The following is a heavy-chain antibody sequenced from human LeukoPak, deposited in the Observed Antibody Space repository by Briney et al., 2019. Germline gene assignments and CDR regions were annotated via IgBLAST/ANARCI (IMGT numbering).Heavy chain of an antibody. CDR2: ISGSGAKA. J-gene: IGHJ4*02. CDR1: KFTFSTSA. CDR3: ARDSYDYAADY. D-gene: IGHD3-16*01. Sequence: PGGSLRLSCAAPKFTFSTSALSWVRQAPGRGLEWVSGISGSGAKAYYSDSVKGRFTISRDNSKSMLYLQMNSLRAEDTAVYYCARDSYDYAADYWGQGTLVTVSS. V-gene: IGHV3-23*01.